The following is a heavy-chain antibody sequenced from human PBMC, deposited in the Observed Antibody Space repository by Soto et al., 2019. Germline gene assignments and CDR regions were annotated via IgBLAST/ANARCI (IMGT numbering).Heavy chain of an antibody. J-gene: IGHJ3*02. CDR3: AKHYGSGFDI. Sequence: EVQLLESGGGLVQPGGSLRLSCAASGFTFSSYVLSWVRQAPGKGLEWVSAISGGGISTYYADSVKGHFTISRDNSNNTLYLQMNSLRAEDTAVYYCAKHYGSGFDIWGQGTMVTVS. D-gene: IGHD3-10*01. CDR1: GFTFSSYV. V-gene: IGHV3-23*01. CDR2: ISGGGIST.